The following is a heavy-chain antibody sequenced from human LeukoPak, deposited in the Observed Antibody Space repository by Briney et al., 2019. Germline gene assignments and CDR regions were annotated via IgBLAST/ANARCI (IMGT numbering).Heavy chain of an antibody. CDR1: GYTFANYG. CDR3: ATDTYYYDSSGYYSDY. Sequence: ASVKVSCKAPGYTFANYGFSWVRQAPGQGLEWLGWISPYNGNTSYAQKVQGRVTMTTDTSTSTAYMELRSLRSDDTAVYYCATDTYYYDSSGYYSDYWGQGTLVTVSS. CDR2: ISPYNGNT. V-gene: IGHV1-18*01. J-gene: IGHJ4*02. D-gene: IGHD3-22*01.